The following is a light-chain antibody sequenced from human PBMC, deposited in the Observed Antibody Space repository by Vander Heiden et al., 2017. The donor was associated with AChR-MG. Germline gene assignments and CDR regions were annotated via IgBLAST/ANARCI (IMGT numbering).Light chain of an antibody. Sequence: DIVMPQSPLSLPVTPGEPASISCRSRQSLLHSTGYNYVDWYLQKPGQSSKLLIYLGTNRAAGVPERFSGSGSGKDFTLKISRVEAGDVGVYYWRQKLQAPLTFGGGTKVEIK. CDR3: RQKLQAPLT. CDR2: LGT. J-gene: IGKJ4*01. CDR1: QSLLHSTGYNY. V-gene: IGKV2-28*01.